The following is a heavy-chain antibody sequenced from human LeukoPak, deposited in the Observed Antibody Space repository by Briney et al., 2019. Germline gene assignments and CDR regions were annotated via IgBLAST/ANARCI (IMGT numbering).Heavy chain of an antibody. J-gene: IGHJ6*02. D-gene: IGHD3-10*01. CDR1: GFTFSTYN. CDR2: ISPSSSTI. CDR3: ARVGTLVRGVIRDYFYGMDV. V-gene: IGHV3-48*02. Sequence: PGGSLRLSCAASGFTFSTYNMKWVRQAPGKGLEWVSYISPSSSTIYYADSVKGRFTISRDNVRNSLYLQMNSLRDEDTAVYYCARVGTLVRGVIRDYFYGMDVWGQGTTVTVSS.